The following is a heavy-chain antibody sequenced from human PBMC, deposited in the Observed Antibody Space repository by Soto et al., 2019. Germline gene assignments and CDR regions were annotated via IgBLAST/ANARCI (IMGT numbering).Heavy chain of an antibody. V-gene: IGHV3-30*18. D-gene: IGHD3-22*01. CDR1: GFSCRSHG. CDR2: ISYDGSNS. Sequence: QVRLVESGGGVVQPGRSLRLSCAASGFSCRSHGMHWVRQAPGKGLQWVAVISYDGSNSYYADSVKGRFTISRDNSNDALYLQMSSLRPEDTAVHFCAKDHRNSGSRVDYWGQGTLVTVSS. J-gene: IGHJ4*02. CDR3: AKDHRNSGSRVDY.